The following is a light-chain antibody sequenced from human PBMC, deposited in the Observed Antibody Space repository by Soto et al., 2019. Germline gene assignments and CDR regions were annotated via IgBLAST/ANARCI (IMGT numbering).Light chain of an antibody. CDR1: QSIQTW. Sequence: DIQMTQSPSTLSASVGDRVTISCRASQSIQTWLAWYQQKPGKAPNLLIFDASDLASGVSSRFSGSGSGAEFTLTISSLQADDFATYYCQHYNSYSEAFGQGTKVELK. V-gene: IGKV1-5*01. CDR2: DAS. J-gene: IGKJ1*01. CDR3: QHYNSYSEA.